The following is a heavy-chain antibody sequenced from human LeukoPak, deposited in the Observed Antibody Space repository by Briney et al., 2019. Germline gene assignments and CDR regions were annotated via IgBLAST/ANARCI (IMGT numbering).Heavy chain of an antibody. V-gene: IGHV1-69*13. J-gene: IGHJ6*03. CDR3: ARCPITMVRGVTYYYYYMDV. CDR2: IIPIFGSA. Sequence: ASVKVSCKASGGTFTSYALSWVRQAPGQGLEWMGGIIPIFGSANYAQKFQGRVTITADESTSTAYMELSSLRSEDTAVYYCARCPITMVRGVTYYYYYMDVWGKGTTVTISS. D-gene: IGHD3-10*01. CDR1: GGTFTSYA.